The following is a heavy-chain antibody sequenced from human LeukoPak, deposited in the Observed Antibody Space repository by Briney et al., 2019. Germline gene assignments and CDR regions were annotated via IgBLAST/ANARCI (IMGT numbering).Heavy chain of an antibody. Sequence: GGSLRLSCAASGFTFDDFVMHWGRQAPGKGLEWVSGISWNSGNKGYADSMKGRFTTSRDNAKNSLYLQMNSLRTEDTALYYCAKEVGGNDAFDLWGQGTMVTVSS. CDR3: AKEVGGNDAFDL. J-gene: IGHJ3*01. D-gene: IGHD2-2*01. CDR2: ISWNSGNK. V-gene: IGHV3-9*01. CDR1: GFTFDDFV.